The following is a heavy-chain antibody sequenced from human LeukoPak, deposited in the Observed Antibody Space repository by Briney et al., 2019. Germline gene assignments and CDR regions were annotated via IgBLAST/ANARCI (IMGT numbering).Heavy chain of an antibody. J-gene: IGHJ4*02. V-gene: IGHV3-23*01. CDR3: AKDPGSYYDILTGYYTISLFDY. CDR2: ISGSGGST. D-gene: IGHD3-9*01. CDR1: GFTFSSYA. Sequence: GGSLRLSCAASGFTFSSYAMSWVRQAPGKGPEWVSAISGSGGSTYYADSVKGRFTISRDNSKNTLYLQMNSLRAEDTAVYYCAKDPGSYYDILTGYYTISLFDYWGQGTLVTVSS.